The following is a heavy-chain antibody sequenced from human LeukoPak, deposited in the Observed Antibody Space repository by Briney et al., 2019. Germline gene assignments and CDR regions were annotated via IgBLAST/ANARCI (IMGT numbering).Heavy chain of an antibody. J-gene: IGHJ4*02. CDR2: IYFSGST. CDR3: ARSYDTNFDY. V-gene: IGHV4-59*01. D-gene: IGHD3-3*01. Sequence: SETLSLTCTVSGGSIRSYYWSWIRQPPGKGLEWIGYIYFSGSTSYNPPLKSRVTISVDRSKNQFSLKLSSVAAADTAVYYCARSYDTNFDYWGQGTLVTVSS. CDR1: GGSIRSYY.